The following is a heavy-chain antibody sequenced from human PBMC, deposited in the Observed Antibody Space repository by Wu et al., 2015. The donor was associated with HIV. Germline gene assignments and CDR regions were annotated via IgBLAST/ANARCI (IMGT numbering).Heavy chain of an antibody. CDR3: ARVPIVVVPAASYYYMDV. V-gene: IGHV4-30-4*08. CDR1: GGSISSGDYY. CDR2: IYYSGST. D-gene: IGHD2-2*01. Sequence: QVQLQESGPGLVKPSQTLSLTCTVSGGSISSGDYYWSWIRQPPGKGLEWIGYIYYSGSTYYNPSLKSRVTISVDTSKNQFSLKLSSVTAADTAVYYCARVPIVVVPAASYYYMDVWGKGTTVTVSS. J-gene: IGHJ6*03.